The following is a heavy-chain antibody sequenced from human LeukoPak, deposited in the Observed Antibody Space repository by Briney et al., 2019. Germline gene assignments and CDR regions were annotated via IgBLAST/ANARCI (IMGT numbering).Heavy chain of an antibody. D-gene: IGHD3-22*01. CDR3: AKDRPNYYGSNGHYYRRDGDY. CDR1: GFTFSSYA. Sequence: HPGGSLRLSCAASGFTFSSYAMSWVRQSTGKGLEWVSSTSGDGGATYYSNSVKSRFTISRDNSRNTLYLQMNSLRAEDTAVYYCAKDRPNYYGSNGHYYRRDGDYWGQGTLVTVSS. J-gene: IGHJ4*02. CDR2: TSGDGGAT. V-gene: IGHV3-23*01.